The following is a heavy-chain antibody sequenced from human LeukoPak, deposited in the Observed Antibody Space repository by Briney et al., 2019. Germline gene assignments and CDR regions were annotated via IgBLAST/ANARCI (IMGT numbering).Heavy chain of an antibody. V-gene: IGHV1-46*01. Sequence: ASVKVSCKASGYTFTNYYMQWVRQAPGQGLEWIGIINPSPGSTTYAQKFQGRVTMTRDTSTSTVYMELSSLRSEDTAVYYSARGGLLQKYNCFDPWGQGTLVTVSS. J-gene: IGHJ5*02. CDR1: GYTFTNYY. CDR2: INPSPGST. CDR3: ARGGLLQKYNCFDP. D-gene: IGHD3-10*01.